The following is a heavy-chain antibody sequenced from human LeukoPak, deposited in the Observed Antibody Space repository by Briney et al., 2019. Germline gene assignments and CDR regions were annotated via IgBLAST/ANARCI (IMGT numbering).Heavy chain of an antibody. CDR1: RSTFSAYS. D-gene: IGHD2-21*02. CDR2: ISVSGGGT. Sequence: GGSLRLSCVASRSTFSAYSMTWVRQAPGKGLDWVSSISVSGGGTYYADSVRGRFTISRDNSKNTLYLHMNSLRAEDTAVYYCVKDWRDESNCGGDCLQYWGQGTLVTVSS. CDR3: VKDWRDESNCGGDCLQY. J-gene: IGHJ4*02. V-gene: IGHV3-23*01.